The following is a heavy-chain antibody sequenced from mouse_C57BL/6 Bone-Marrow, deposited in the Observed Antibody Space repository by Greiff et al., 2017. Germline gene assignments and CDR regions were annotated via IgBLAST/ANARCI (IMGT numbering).Heavy chain of an antibody. CDR1: GYTFTSYW. Sequence: QVHVKQPGAELVKPGASVKLSCKASGYTFTSYWMHWVKQRPGQGLEWIGMIHPNSGSTNYNEKFKSKATLTVDKSSSTAYLQLSSLTSEDSAVYYCARYGGDYGGQGTSVTVSA. D-gene: IGHD1-1*01. CDR2: IHPNSGST. CDR3: ARYGGDY. V-gene: IGHV1-64*01. J-gene: IGHJ4*01.